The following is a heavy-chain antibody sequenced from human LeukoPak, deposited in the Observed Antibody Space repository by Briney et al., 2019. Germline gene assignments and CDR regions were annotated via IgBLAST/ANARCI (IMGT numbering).Heavy chain of an antibody. CDR3: AKSEMYCNGGICYPYYYMDV. Sequence: GASVKVSCKASGGTFSNYAISWVRQAPGQGLEWMGGIIPIFGTANYAQKFRGRVTITADKSTRTAYMELSSLRAEDTAVYHCAKSEMYCNGGICYPYYYMDVWGKGTTVTVSS. CDR2: IIPIFGTA. V-gene: IGHV1-69*06. CDR1: GGTFSNYA. J-gene: IGHJ6*03. D-gene: IGHD2-15*01.